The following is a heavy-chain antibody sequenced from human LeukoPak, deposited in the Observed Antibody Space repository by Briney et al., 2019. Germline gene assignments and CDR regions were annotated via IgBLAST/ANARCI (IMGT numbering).Heavy chain of an antibody. CDR3: ARGPPGYYDSSGFDY. CDR1: GGSFSGYY. CDR2: INHSGST. D-gene: IGHD3-22*01. Sequence: PSETLSLTCAVYGGSFSGYYWSWIRQPPGKGLEWIGEINHSGSTNYNPSLKSRVTISVDTSKNQFSLKLSSVTAVDTAVYYCARGPPGYYDSSGFDYWGQGTLVTVSS. J-gene: IGHJ4*02. V-gene: IGHV4-34*01.